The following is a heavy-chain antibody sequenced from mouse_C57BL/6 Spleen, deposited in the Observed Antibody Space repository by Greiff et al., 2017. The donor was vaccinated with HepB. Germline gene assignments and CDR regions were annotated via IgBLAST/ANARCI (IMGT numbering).Heavy chain of an antibody. Sequence: QVQLKQSGAELVKPGASVKMSCKASGYTFTTYHIEWMKQNHGKSLEWIGNFHPYNDDTKYNEKFKGKATLTVEKSSSTVYLELNRLTSDDSAVYYCARRGLRSYYAMDYWGQGTSVTVSS. CDR3: ARRGLRSYYAMDY. V-gene: IGHV1-47*01. CDR2: FHPYNDDT. J-gene: IGHJ4*01. D-gene: IGHD1-1*01. CDR1: GYTFTTYH.